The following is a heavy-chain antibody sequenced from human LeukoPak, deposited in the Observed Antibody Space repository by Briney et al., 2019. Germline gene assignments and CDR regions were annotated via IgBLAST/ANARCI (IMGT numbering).Heavy chain of an antibody. CDR3: ARLQTPYYYGMDV. CDR1: GASITNFY. CDR2: IYYSGST. V-gene: IGHV4-59*08. J-gene: IGHJ6*02. D-gene: IGHD4-11*01. Sequence: SETLSLTCTVSGASITNFYWSWIRQPPGKGLEWIGYIYYSGSTNYNPSLKSRVTISVDTSKNQFSLKLSSVTAADTAVYYCARLQTPYYYGMDVWGQGTTVTVSS.